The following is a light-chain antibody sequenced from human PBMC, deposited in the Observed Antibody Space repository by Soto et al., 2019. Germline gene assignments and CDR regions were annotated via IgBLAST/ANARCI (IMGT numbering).Light chain of an antibody. V-gene: IGLV4-60*02. CDR3: ETWDSNAHV. CDR1: SGHSSYI. J-gene: IGLJ1*01. CDR2: LEGSGSY. Sequence: VLTQSSSASASLGSSVKLTCTLSSGHSSYIIAWHQQQPGKAPRYLMKLEGSGSYNKGSGVPDRFSGSSSGADRYLTISNLQFEDEADYYCETWDSNAHVFGAGTKVTVL.